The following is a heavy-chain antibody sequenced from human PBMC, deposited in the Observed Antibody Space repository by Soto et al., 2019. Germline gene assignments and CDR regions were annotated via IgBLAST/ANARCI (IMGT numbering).Heavy chain of an antibody. Sequence: PGGSLRLSCAASGFTFSNNAMDWVRQAPGKGLEWVAVISYDGSNKYIAESVKGRFTISRDNSKNTLFLQMNSLRAEDTAVYYCARGTTASAFAAMDVWGQCTTVTVSS. V-gene: IGHV3-30-3*01. CDR1: GFTFSNNA. D-gene: IGHD6-13*01. J-gene: IGHJ6*02. CDR2: ISYDGSNK. CDR3: ARGTTASAFAAMDV.